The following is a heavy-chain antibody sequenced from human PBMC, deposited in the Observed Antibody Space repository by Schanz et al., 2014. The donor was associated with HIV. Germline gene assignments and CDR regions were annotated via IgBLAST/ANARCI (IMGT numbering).Heavy chain of an antibody. CDR2: IKQDGSEK. V-gene: IGHV3-7*01. CDR1: GFTFSRYW. J-gene: IGHJ6*02. Sequence: EVQLVESGGGLVQPGGSLRLSCAASGFTFSRYWMSWVRQAPGKGLEWVANIKQDGSEKYYVDSVKGRFTISRDNSNNTLYLQMNSLRAEDTAVYYCAKIISGSPYYYYGLDVWGLGTTVTVSS. CDR3: AKIISGSPYYYYGLDV. D-gene: IGHD1-26*01.